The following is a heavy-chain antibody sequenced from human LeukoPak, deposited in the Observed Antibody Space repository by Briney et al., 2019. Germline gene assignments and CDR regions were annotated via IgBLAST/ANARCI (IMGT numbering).Heavy chain of an antibody. D-gene: IGHD3-10*01. CDR2: INPSGGST. V-gene: IGHV1-46*01. CDR1: GYTFIDYY. CDR3: ARSEYYPHPDGY. J-gene: IGHJ4*02. Sequence: ASVKVSCKASGYTFIDYYMYWVRQAPRQGLEWMGIINPSGGSTSYAQKFQGRVTMTRDTSTTTVYMELSSLRSEDTAVYYCARSEYYPHPDGYWGQGTLVTVSS.